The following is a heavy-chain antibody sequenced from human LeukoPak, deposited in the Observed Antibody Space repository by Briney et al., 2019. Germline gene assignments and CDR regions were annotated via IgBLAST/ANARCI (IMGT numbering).Heavy chain of an antibody. J-gene: IGHJ6*02. CDR1: GFTVSSSY. CDR3: ARGRYEISAAMDV. D-gene: IGHD5-12*01. V-gene: IGHV3-53*01. CDR2: IYSRGTT. Sequence: GGSLRLSCAASGFTVSSSYMSWVRQAPGKGLEWVSVIYSRGTTNYADSVRGRFTISRDNSKNTLYLQMHSLRDEDTAVYYCARGRYEISAAMDVWGQGTTVTVSS.